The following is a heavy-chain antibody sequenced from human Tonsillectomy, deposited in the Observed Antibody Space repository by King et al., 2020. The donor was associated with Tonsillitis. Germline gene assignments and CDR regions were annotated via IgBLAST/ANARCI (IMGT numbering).Heavy chain of an antibody. CDR1: GGSISRGDYY. D-gene: IGHD6-13*01. V-gene: IGHV4-30-4*01. CDR3: ARDSAPSIAAAGTH. Sequence: VQLQESGPGLVKPSQTLSLTCTVSGGSISRGDYYWSWIRQPPGKGLEWSGYIYYSGSTYYNPSPKGRVTISVDTSKNQFSLKLSSVTAADTAVYYCARDSAPSIAAAGTHWGQGTLVTVSS. CDR2: IYYSGST. J-gene: IGHJ4*02.